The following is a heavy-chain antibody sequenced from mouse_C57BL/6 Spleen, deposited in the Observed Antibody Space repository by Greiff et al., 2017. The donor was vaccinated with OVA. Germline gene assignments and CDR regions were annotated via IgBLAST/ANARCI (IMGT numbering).Heavy chain of an antibody. D-gene: IGHD1-1*01. CDR2: IHPNSGST. J-gene: IGHJ1*03. CDR3: ARKDYYGSSDV. Sequence: QVQLQQPGAELVKPGASVKLSCKASGYTFTSYWMHWVKQRPGQGLEWIGMIHPNSGSTNYNEKFKSKATLTVDKSSSPAYMQLSSLTSEDSAVYYCARKDYYGSSDVWGTGTTVTVSS. V-gene: IGHV1-64*01. CDR1: GYTFTSYW.